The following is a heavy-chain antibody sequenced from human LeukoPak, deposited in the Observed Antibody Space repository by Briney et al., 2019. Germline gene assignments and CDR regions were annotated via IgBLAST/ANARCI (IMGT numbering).Heavy chain of an antibody. CDR3: ARETTSLDYGMDV. CDR2: INPSGGST. CDR1: GYTFTSYY. Sequence: WASVKVSCKASGYTFTSYYMHWVRQAPGQGLERMGIINPSGGSTSYAQKFQGRVTMTRDTSTSTVYMELSSLRSEDTAVYYCARETTSLDYGMDVWGQGTTVTVSS. J-gene: IGHJ6*02. D-gene: IGHD1-1*01. V-gene: IGHV1-46*01.